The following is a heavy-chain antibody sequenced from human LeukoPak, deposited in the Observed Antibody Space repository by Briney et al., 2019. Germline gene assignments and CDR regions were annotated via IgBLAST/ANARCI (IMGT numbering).Heavy chain of an antibody. D-gene: IGHD3-16*01. Sequence: GGSLRLSCAASGFTFSSYWMSWVRQAPGKGLEWVANIKQDGSEKYYVDSVKGRFIISRDNAKNSLYLQMNSLRGEDTAMYYCARGTPFGAYWGQGTLVTVSS. CDR1: GFTFSSYW. CDR3: ARGTPFGAY. J-gene: IGHJ4*02. V-gene: IGHV3-7*03. CDR2: IKQDGSEK.